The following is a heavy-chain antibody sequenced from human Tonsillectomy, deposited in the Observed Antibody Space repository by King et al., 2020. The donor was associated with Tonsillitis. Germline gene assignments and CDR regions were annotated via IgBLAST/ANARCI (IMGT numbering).Heavy chain of an antibody. CDR1: GYTFTSYY. Sequence: QLVQSGAEVKKPGASVRVSCKASGYTFTSYYMHWVRQAPGQGLEWMGIINPSGGSTSYAQKFQARLTLTRDTSTSTVYMDLSSLRSEDTAVYYCARDMVTTTGYNWFDPWGQGTLVTVSS. V-gene: IGHV1-46*03. CDR2: INPSGGST. D-gene: IGHD2-21*02. CDR3: ARDMVTTTGYNWFDP. J-gene: IGHJ5*02.